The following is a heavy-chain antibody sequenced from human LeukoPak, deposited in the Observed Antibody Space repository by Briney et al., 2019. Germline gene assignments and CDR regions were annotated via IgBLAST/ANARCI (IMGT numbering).Heavy chain of an antibody. CDR1: GGSISSYY. Sequence: PSETLSLTCTVSGGSISSYYWSWIRQPPGKGLEWIGYIYYSGSTNYNPSLKSRVTISVDTSKNQFSLKLSSVTAADTAVYYCARHVGSEGPPLDYWGQGTLVTVSS. D-gene: IGHD3-10*01. V-gene: IGHV4-59*08. CDR3: ARHVGSEGPPLDY. CDR2: IYYSGST. J-gene: IGHJ4*02.